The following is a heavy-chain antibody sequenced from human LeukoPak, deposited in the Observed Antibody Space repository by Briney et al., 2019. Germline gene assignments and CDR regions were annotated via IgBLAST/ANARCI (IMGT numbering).Heavy chain of an antibody. V-gene: IGHV4-30-2*01. D-gene: IGHD3-10*01. CDR1: GGSITTGDYS. Sequence: SQTLSLTCSVSGGSITTGDYSWNWIRQPPGQGLEWIGYLYHGGTTYYNPSLKGRVTISVDRSKNQFSLRLSSVTAADTAVYYCARAKGYCGSGIPYFDYWGQGTLVTVSS. CDR3: ARAKGYCGSGIPYFDY. J-gene: IGHJ4*02. CDR2: LYHGGTT.